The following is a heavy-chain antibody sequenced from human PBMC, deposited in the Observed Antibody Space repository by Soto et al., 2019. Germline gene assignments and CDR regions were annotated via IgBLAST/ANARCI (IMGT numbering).Heavy chain of an antibody. D-gene: IGHD2-2*01. V-gene: IGHV2-5*01. CDR2: IYWNDDK. Sequence: QITLKESGPTLVKPTQTLTLTCTFSGFSLSTSGVGVGWIRQPPGKALEWLARIYWNDDKRYSPSLKSRLTITTDTSKNQVVLTMTNMDPVDTATYYCAHLPQVRYFDYWGQGTLVTVSS. CDR3: AHLPQVRYFDY. J-gene: IGHJ4*02. CDR1: GFSLSTSGVG.